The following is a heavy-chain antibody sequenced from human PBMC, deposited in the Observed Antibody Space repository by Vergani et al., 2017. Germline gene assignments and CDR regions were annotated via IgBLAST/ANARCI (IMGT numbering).Heavy chain of an antibody. CDR3: ARQEWLRRYYFDY. CDR1: GGSISSSSYY. D-gene: IGHD5-12*01. CDR2: IYYSGST. Sequence: QLQLQESGPGLVKPSETLSLTCTVSGGSISSSSYYWGWIRQPPGKGLEWIGIIYYSGSTDYNPSLKSRVTISVDTSKNQFSLKLSSVTAADTAVYYCARQEWLRRYYFDYWGQGTLVTVSS. J-gene: IGHJ4*02. V-gene: IGHV4-39*07.